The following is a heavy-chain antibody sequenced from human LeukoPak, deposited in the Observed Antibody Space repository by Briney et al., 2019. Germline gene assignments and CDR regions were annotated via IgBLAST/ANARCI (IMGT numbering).Heavy chain of an antibody. D-gene: IGHD6-6*01. V-gene: IGHV4-30-4*08. CDR2: IYHSGST. CDR1: GGSISSGDYY. CDR3: ARTSIDWYFDL. Sequence: SQTLSLTCTVSGGSISSGDYYWSWIRQPPGKGLEWIGSIYHSGSTYYNPSLKSRVTISVDTSKNQFSLKLSSVTAADTAVYYCARTSIDWYFDLWGRGTLVTVSS. J-gene: IGHJ2*01.